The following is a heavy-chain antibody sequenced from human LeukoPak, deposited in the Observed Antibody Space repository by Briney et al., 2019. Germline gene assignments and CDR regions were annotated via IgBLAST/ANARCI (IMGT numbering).Heavy chain of an antibody. V-gene: IGHV3-7*01. CDR2: IKQDGSEK. Sequence: PGGSLRLSCAASGFTFSSYWMSWVRQAPGKGLEWVANIKQDGSEKYYVDSVKGRFTISRDNGKNSLYLQMNSLRAEDTAVYYCASDKTAQLDNYYYYMDVWGKGTTVTISS. D-gene: IGHD6-13*01. CDR1: GFTFSSYW. CDR3: ASDKTAQLDNYYYYMDV. J-gene: IGHJ6*03.